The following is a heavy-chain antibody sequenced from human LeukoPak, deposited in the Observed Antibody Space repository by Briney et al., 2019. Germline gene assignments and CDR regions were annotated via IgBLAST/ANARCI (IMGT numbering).Heavy chain of an antibody. Sequence: GSLRLSCAASGFNFNIYAMTWIRQAPGKGLEWIGEINHSGSTNYNPSLKSRVTISVDTSKNQFSLKLSSVTAADTAVYYCARHGRFRDSSGHHYFDYWGQGTLVTVSS. D-gene: IGHD3-22*01. J-gene: IGHJ4*02. CDR1: GFNFNIYA. CDR3: ARHGRFRDSSGHHYFDY. CDR2: INHSGST. V-gene: IGHV4-34*01.